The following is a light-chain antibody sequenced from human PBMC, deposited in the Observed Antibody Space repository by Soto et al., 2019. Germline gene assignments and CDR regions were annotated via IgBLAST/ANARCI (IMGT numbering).Light chain of an antibody. CDR1: SSDIGAYNY. CDR3: TSWSTSTTMI. Sequence: QSVLTQPASVSGSPGQSITISCTGTSSDIGAYNYVSWYQQHPGKAPKLMIYDVNIRPSGVSNRVSGSKSGNTDSLTISGLQAEDEADYYCTSWSTSTTMIFGGGTKVTVL. J-gene: IGLJ2*01. CDR2: DVN. V-gene: IGLV2-14*03.